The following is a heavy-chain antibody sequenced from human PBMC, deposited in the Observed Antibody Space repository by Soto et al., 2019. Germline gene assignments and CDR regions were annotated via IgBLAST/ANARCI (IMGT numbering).Heavy chain of an antibody. D-gene: IGHD3-9*01. J-gene: IGHJ3*01. V-gene: IGHV3-48*02. CDR1: GFTFSSQT. Sequence: GGSLRLSCADSGFTFSSQTMNWVRQAPGQGLEWLSYISSGSNTIYYADSVKGRFTISRDNAKNLLYLQMNNLRDEDTAVYYFARSGGAWLFLPFDVWGQGTMVTVSS. CDR3: ARSGGAWLFLPFDV. CDR2: ISSGSNTI.